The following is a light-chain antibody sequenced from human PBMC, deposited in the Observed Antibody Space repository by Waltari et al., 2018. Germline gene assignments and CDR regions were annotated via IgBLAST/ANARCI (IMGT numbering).Light chain of an antibody. CDR3: QSYDSSLSGSWV. Sequence: QSVLTQPPSVSGAPGQRVTISCTGSSSNIGAGYDVHWCQQLPGTAPKLLIYGNSNGPPGVPDRFSGSKSGTSASLAITGLQAEDEADYYCQSYDSSLSGSWVFGGGTKLTVL. CDR1: SSNIGAGYD. CDR2: GNS. V-gene: IGLV1-40*01. J-gene: IGLJ2*01.